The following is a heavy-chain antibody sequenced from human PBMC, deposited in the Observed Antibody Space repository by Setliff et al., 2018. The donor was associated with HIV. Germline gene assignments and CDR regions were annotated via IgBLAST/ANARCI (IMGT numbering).Heavy chain of an antibody. CDR1: GGSISSGSYY. D-gene: IGHD1-26*01. V-gene: IGHV4-61*09. CDR3: ARDPAGGATSAHAFDI. Sequence: SETLSLTCTVSGGSISSGSYYWSWIRQPAGKGLEWIGHIYTSGSTNYNPSLKSRVTISVDTSKNQFSLKLSSVTAADTAVYYCARDPAGGATSAHAFDIWGQGTMVTVSS. J-gene: IGHJ3*02. CDR2: IYTSGST.